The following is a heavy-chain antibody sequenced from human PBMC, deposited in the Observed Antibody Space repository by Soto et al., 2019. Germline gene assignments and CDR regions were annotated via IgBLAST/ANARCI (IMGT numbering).Heavy chain of an antibody. J-gene: IGHJ6*02. CDR2: IWYDGSNK. Sequence: QVQLVESGGGVVQPGRSLRLSCAASGFTFSSYGMHWVRQAPGKGLEWVAVIWYDGSNKYYADSVKGRFTISRDNSKNTLYLQMNSLSAEDTAVYYCARGGKRYYYGSGRLLPYFVPSYGMDVWGQGTTVTVSS. V-gene: IGHV3-33*01. CDR3: ARGGKRYYYGSGRLLPYFVPSYGMDV. CDR1: GFTFSSYG. D-gene: IGHD3-10*01.